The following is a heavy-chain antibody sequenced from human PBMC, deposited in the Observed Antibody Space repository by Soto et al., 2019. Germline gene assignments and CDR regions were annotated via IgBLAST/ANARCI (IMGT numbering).Heavy chain of an antibody. J-gene: IGHJ4*02. Sequence: PGGSLRLSCAASGFTFSDYYMDWVRQLPGKGLEWVGRTRNKANSYTTEYAPSVKGRFTISRHDSEYSMFLQLNSLKPEDTAVYYCARDTGGGYDFWGQGAVVSV. CDR2: TRNKANSYTT. CDR3: ARDTGGGYDF. V-gene: IGHV3-72*01. CDR1: GFTFSDYY. D-gene: IGHD5-12*01.